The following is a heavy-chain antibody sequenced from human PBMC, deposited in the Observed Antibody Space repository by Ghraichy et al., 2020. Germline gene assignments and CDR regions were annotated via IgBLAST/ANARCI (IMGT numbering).Heavy chain of an antibody. CDR2: ISSSGSTI. V-gene: IGHV3-11*01. CDR1: GFTFSDYY. CDR3: ARTGYSYGIDY. D-gene: IGHD5-18*01. Sequence: GESLNISCAASGFTFSDYYMSWIRQAPGKGLEWVSYISSSGSTIYYADSVKGRFTISRDNAKNSLYLQMNSLRAEDTAVYYCARTGYSYGIDYWGQGTLVTVSS. J-gene: IGHJ4*02.